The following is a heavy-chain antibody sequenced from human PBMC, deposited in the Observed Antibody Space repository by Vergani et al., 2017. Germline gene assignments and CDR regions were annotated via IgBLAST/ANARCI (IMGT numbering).Heavy chain of an antibody. D-gene: IGHD6-13*01. CDR2: IWYDGSDK. CDR1: GFTFSAYD. Sequence: QVQLVESGGGVVQPGRSLRLSCAASGFTFSAYDMHWVRQAPGKGLVWLAVIWYDGSDKYYADSVKGRFTISRDNSKNTLYLQMNSLRAGDTAVYYCAKEGAAAGTGDFDYWGQGTLVTVSS. V-gene: IGHV3-33*06. J-gene: IGHJ4*02. CDR3: AKEGAAAGTGDFDY.